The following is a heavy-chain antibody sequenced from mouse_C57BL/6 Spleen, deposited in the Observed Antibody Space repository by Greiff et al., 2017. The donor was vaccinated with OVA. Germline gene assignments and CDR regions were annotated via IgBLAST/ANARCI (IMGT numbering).Heavy chain of an antibody. CDR3: ARKTTVGYFDV. Sequence: QVQLKQSGAELVRPGTSVKMSCKASGYTFTNYWIGWAKQRPGHGLEWIGDIYPGGGYTNYNEKFKGKATLPADKSSSTAYMQFSSLTSEDSAIEYCARKTTVGYFDVWGTGTTVTVSS. J-gene: IGHJ1*03. CDR2: IYPGGGYT. CDR1: GYTFTNYW. D-gene: IGHD1-1*01. V-gene: IGHV1-63*01.